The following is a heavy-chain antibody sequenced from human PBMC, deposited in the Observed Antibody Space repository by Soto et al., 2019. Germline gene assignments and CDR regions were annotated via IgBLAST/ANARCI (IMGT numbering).Heavy chain of an antibody. CDR1: SGSVFSSNW. CDR3: ASHLVMAGTRGFDH. CDR2: TRNSGGA. Sequence: QVQLQESGPGLVKPSGTLSLTCAVSSGSVFSSNWWSWVRLPPGKRLEWIGETRNSGGANYNPSLKSRVTITVDRSRNHIFLELSSVTAADTAVYYCASHLVMAGTRGFDHWGLGTLVTVSS. V-gene: IGHV4-4*02. D-gene: IGHD6-19*01. J-gene: IGHJ4*02.